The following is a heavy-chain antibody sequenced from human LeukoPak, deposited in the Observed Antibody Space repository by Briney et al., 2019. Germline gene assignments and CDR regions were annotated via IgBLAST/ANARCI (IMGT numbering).Heavy chain of an antibody. D-gene: IGHD2-2*02. CDR2: INHSGST. V-gene: IGHV4-34*01. J-gene: IGHJ5*02. CDR3: AILHIQLLYGYWFAP. CDR1: GGSFSGYY. Sequence: SETLSLTCAVYGGSFSGYYWSWIRQPPGKGLEWIGEINHSGSTNYNPSLKSRVTISVDTSKNQFSLTLRSVTAADTAVYYCAILHIQLLYGYWFAPWGQRTLVTVSS.